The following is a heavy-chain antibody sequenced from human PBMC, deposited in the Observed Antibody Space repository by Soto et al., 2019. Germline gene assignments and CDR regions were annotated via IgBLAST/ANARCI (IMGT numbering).Heavy chain of an antibody. J-gene: IGHJ4*02. V-gene: IGHV3-48*01. CDR3: ARGEYYYDSSGYNY. CDR2: ISSSSSTI. CDR1: GFTFSSYS. D-gene: IGHD3-22*01. Sequence: EVQLVESGGGLVQPGGSLRLSCAASGFTFSSYSMNWVRQAPGKGLEWVSYISSSSSTIYYAYSVKGRFTISRDNAKNSLYLQMNSLRAEDTAVYYCARGEYYYDSSGYNYWGQGTLVTVSS.